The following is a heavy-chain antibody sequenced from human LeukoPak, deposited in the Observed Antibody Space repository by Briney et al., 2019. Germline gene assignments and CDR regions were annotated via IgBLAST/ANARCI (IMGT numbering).Heavy chain of an antibody. D-gene: IGHD2-15*01. CDR3: AKDLGAAIAY. CDR2: IGGSGGST. CDR1: GFTFSSYA. V-gene: IGHV3-23*01. J-gene: IGHJ4*02. Sequence: GGSLRLSCAASGFTFSSYAMSWVRQAPGKGLEWVSAIGGSGGSTYYADSVKGRFTISRDNAKNTLYLQMNSLRAEDTAVYYCAKDLGAAIAYWGQGTLVTVSS.